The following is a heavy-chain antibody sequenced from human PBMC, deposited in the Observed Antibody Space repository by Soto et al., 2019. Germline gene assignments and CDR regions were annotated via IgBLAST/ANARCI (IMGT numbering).Heavy chain of an antibody. CDR1: GYRFTSYW. D-gene: IGHD6-19*01. CDR3: ASSHSGWYVSEQMY. Sequence: GESLRISCKGSGYRFTSYWIGGVRQMPGKGLEWMGIIYPGDSDTRYSPSFQGQVTISADKSISTAYLQWSSLKASDTAMYYCASSHSGWYVSEQMYWGQGTLVTVSS. V-gene: IGHV5-51*01. J-gene: IGHJ4*02. CDR2: IYPGDSDT.